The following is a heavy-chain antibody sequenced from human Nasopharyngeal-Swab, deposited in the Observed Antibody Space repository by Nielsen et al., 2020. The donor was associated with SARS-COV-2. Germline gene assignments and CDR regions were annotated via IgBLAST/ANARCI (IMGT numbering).Heavy chain of an antibody. CDR3: ARDSLLYCSSLTCSGVDAFDI. CDR2: IIPIFGTA. Sequence: SVKVSCKASGGTFSSYAISWVRQAPGQGLEWMGGIIPIFGTANYAQKFQGRVTITADESTSTAYMDLSSLRSEDTAVYYCARDSLLYCSSLTCSGVDAFDIWGQGTMVIVSS. V-gene: IGHV1-69*13. CDR1: GGTFSSYA. D-gene: IGHD2-2*01. J-gene: IGHJ3*02.